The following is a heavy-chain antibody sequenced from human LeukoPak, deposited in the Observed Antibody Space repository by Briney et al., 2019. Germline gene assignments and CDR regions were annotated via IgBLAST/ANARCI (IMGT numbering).Heavy chain of an antibody. D-gene: IGHD3-22*01. CDR2: ISGSGGST. V-gene: IGHV3-23*01. CDR3: AKLHMTYYYDSSGYFPFDY. CDR1: RFTFSNYW. J-gene: IGHJ4*02. Sequence: GGSLRLSCVASRFTFSNYWMSWVRQAPGKGLEWVSAISGSGGSTYYADSVKGRFTISRDNSKNTLYLQMNSLRAEDTAVYYCAKLHMTYYYDSSGYFPFDYWGQGTLVTVSS.